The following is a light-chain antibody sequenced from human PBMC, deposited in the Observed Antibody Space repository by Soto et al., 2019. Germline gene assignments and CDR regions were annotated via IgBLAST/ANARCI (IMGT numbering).Light chain of an antibody. Sequence: QSALTQPASVSGSPGQSITIPCTGTSSDVGSYNLVSWYQQHPGKAPKLIIYEVVQRPSGVPDRFSGSKSGNTASLTVSGLQAADEADYFCKSYAGSNTYVFGSGTKVTVL. J-gene: IGLJ1*01. CDR1: SSDVGSYNL. CDR3: KSYAGSNTYV. CDR2: EVV. V-gene: IGLV2-14*02.